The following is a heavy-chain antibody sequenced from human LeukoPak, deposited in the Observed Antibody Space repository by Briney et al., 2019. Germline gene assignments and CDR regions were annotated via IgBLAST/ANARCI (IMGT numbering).Heavy chain of an antibody. J-gene: IGHJ4*02. CDR1: GGSISSSSYY. CDR2: IYYSGST. Sequence: PSETLSLTCTVSGGSISSSSYYWGWIRQPPGKGLEWIGSIYYSGSTYYNPSLKSRVTISVDTSKNQFSLKLSSVTAADTAVYYCARDGVGPVTLRTDPNFDYWGQGTLVTVSS. D-gene: IGHD5/OR15-5a*01. CDR3: ARDGVGPVTLRTDPNFDY. V-gene: IGHV4-39*07.